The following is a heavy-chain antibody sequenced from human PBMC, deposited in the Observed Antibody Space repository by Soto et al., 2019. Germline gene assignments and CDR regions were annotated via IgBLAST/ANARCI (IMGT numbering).Heavy chain of an antibody. CDR1: GFTFSSYA. Sequence: GGSLRLSCAASGFTFSSYAMHWVRQAPGKGLEWVAVISHDGSNKYYADSVKGRFTISRDNSKNTLYLQMNSLRAEDTAVYYCATPTGTTVTSYPLSDYWGQGTLVTVSS. CDR2: ISHDGSNK. J-gene: IGHJ4*02. CDR3: ATPTGTTVTSYPLSDY. V-gene: IGHV3-30-3*01. D-gene: IGHD4-17*01.